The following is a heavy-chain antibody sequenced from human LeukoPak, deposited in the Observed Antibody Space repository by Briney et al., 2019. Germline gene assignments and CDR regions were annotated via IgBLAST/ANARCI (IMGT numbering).Heavy chain of an antibody. J-gene: IGHJ6*02. V-gene: IGHV1-2*06. CDR2: INPNSGGT. CDR3: ARCKAMVRGGRVHTGKNYYYGMDV. D-gene: IGHD3-10*01. Sequence: ASVKVSCKASGYTFTSYYMHWVRQAPGQGLEWMGRINPNSGGTNYAQKFQGRVTMTRDTSISTAYMELSRLRSDDTAVYYCARCKAMVRGGRVHTGKNYYYGMDVWGQGTTVTVSS. CDR1: GYTFTSYY.